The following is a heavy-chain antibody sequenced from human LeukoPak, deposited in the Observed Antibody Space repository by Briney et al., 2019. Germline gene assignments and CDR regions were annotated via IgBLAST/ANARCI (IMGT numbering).Heavy chain of an antibody. J-gene: IGHJ4*02. Sequence: GGSLRLSCAASGFTFSNYAMNWVCQAPGKGLEWVSVINDSGGNTFYADSVKGRFTISRDNSKNTLYLQMSSLRVEDTAVYYCARSLKWNLVGFDYWGQGPLATVSP. D-gene: IGHD1-1*01. CDR1: GFTFSNYA. V-gene: IGHV3-23*01. CDR3: ARSLKWNLVGFDY. CDR2: INDSGGNT.